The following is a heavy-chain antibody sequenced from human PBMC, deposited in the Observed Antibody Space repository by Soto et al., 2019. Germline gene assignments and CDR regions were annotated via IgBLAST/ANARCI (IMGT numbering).Heavy chain of an antibody. CDR3: ARRAETNGWNGFGADKYYFDF. D-gene: IGHD1-1*01. Sequence: ASVKVSCKASGYTFTSYDIYWVRQATGQGLEWMGWMNPSTGNSGYAQKFQGRVTMTSDTSISTAHMELSSLRSEDTAVYYCARRAETNGWNGFGADKYYFDFWGQGTLVTVSS. CDR2: MNPSTGNS. V-gene: IGHV1-8*01. CDR1: GYTFTSYD. J-gene: IGHJ4*02.